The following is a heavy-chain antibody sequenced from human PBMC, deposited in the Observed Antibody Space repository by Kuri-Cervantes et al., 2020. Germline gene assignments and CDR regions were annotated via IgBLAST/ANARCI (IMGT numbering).Heavy chain of an antibody. J-gene: IGHJ4*02. D-gene: IGHD6-13*01. CDR2: ISSSSSYI. V-gene: IGHV3-21*01. CDR1: GFTFSSYS. Sequence: GESLKISCAASGFTFSSYSMNWVRQAPGKGLEWVSSISSSSSYIYYADSVKGRFTISRDNAKNSLYLQMNSLRAEDTAVYYCAKDSSSSPDLAYYFDYWGQGTLVTVSS. CDR3: AKDSSSSPDLAYYFDY.